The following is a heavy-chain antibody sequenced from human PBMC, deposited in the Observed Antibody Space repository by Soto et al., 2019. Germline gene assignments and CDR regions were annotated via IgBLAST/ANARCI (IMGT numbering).Heavy chain of an antibody. V-gene: IGHV3-33*01. Sequence: GGSLRLSCAASGFTFSSYGMHWVRQAPGKGLEWVAVIWYDGSNKYYADSVKGRFTISRDNSKNTLYLQMNSLRAEDTAVYYCARPSLGYSSGWYRTGLDYWGQGTLVTVPQ. CDR1: GFTFSSYG. D-gene: IGHD6-19*01. CDR3: ARPSLGYSSGWYRTGLDY. J-gene: IGHJ4*02. CDR2: IWYDGSNK.